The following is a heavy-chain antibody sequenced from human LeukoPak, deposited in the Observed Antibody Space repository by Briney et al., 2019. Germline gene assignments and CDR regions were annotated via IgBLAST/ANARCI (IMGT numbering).Heavy chain of an antibody. CDR2: IKQDGSEK. V-gene: IGHV3-7*01. CDR1: GFSFSSYG. J-gene: IGHJ4*02. Sequence: GGSLRLSCAASGFSFSSYGMHWVRQSPGKGLEWVANIKQDGSEKYYVDSVKGRFTISRDNAKNSLYLQMNSLRAEDTAVYYCARGGPDPGNWGQGTLVTVSS. CDR3: ARGGPDPGN.